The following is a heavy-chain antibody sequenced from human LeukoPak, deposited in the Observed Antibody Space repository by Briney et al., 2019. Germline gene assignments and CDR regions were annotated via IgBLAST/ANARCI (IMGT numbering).Heavy chain of an antibody. Sequence: SETLSLTCAVYGGSFSGYYWSWIRQPPGKGLEWIGEINHSGSTNYNPSLKSRVTISVDTSKNQFSLKLSFVTAADTAVYYCARGWRTSGSYSNWFDPWGQGTLVTVSS. D-gene: IGHD1-26*01. J-gene: IGHJ5*02. CDR2: INHSGST. V-gene: IGHV4-34*01. CDR3: ARGWRTSGSYSNWFDP. CDR1: GGSFSGYY.